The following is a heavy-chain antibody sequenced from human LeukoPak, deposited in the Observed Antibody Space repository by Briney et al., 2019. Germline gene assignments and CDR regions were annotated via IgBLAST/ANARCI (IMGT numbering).Heavy chain of an antibody. CDR1: GGSFSGYY. CDR2: IYYSGST. V-gene: IGHV4-59*01. J-gene: IGHJ5*02. D-gene: IGHD1-26*01. CDR3: ARGPLSWELLPNWFDP. Sequence: SETLSLTCAVYGGSFSGYYWSWIRQPPGKGLEWIGYIYYSGSTNYNPSLKSRVTISVDTSKNQFSLKLSSVTAADTAVYYCARGPLSWELLPNWFDPWGQGTLVTVSS.